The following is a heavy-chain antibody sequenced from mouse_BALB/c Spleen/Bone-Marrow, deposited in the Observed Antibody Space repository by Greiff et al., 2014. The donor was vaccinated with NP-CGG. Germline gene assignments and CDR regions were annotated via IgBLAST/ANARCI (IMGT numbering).Heavy chain of an antibody. CDR2: ISDGSTYT. J-gene: IGHJ4*01. V-gene: IGHV5-4*02. CDR1: GFTFSDYY. D-gene: IGHD2-14*01. Sequence: EVKLVESGGGLVKPRGSLKLSCAASGFTFSDYYMYWVRQTPEKRLEWVATISDGSTYTYYPDSVKGRFTISRDNAKNNLYLQMSSLKSEDTALYYCARDRGVQGYAMDYWGQGTSVTVSS. CDR3: ARDRGVQGYAMDY.